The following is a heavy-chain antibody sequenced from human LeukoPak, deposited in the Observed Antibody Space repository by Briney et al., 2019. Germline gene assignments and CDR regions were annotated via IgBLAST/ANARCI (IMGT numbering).Heavy chain of an antibody. CDR2: IYTSGSP. Sequence: SETLSLTCTVSGGSISTYYWSWIRQPAGKGLEWIGRIYTSGSPDYNPSLKSRVTMSVDTSKNHFSLKLWSVTAADTAVYYCARESKSYDGSGFYHDSWGQGTLVTVSS. CDR1: GGSISTYY. J-gene: IGHJ4*02. D-gene: IGHD3-22*01. V-gene: IGHV4-4*07. CDR3: ARESKSYDGSGFYHDS.